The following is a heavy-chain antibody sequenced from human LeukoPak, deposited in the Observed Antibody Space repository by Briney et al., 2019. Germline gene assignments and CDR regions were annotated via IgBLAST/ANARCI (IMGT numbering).Heavy chain of an antibody. J-gene: IGHJ5*02. CDR3: ARAAVYYDILTGYYVGNWFDP. Sequence: PSETLSLTCTVSGGSISSYYWSWIRQPPGKGLEWIGYIYYSGSTNYNPSLKSRVTISVDTSKNQFSLQLNSVTPEDTAVYYCARAAVYYDILTGYYVGNWFDPWGQGTLVTVSS. CDR1: GGSISSYY. V-gene: IGHV4-59*12. CDR2: IYYSGST. D-gene: IGHD3-9*01.